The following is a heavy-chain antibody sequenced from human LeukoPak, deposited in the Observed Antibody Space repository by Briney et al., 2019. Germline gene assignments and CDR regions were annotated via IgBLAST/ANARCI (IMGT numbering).Heavy chain of an antibody. CDR3: AELGITMIGGV. CDR1: GFTFSSYE. D-gene: IGHD3-10*02. Sequence: GGSMTLSCAASGFTFSSYEMNWVRQAPGKGLEWVSYISSSGSTIYYADSVKGRFTISRDNTKNSLYLQMNSLRAEDTAVYYCAELGITMIGGVWGKGTTVTISS. V-gene: IGHV3-48*03. CDR2: ISSSGSTI. J-gene: IGHJ6*04.